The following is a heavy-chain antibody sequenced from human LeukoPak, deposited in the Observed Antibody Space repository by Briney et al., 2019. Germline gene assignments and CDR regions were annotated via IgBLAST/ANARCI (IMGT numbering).Heavy chain of an antibody. CDR1: GFTFSSFA. D-gene: IGHD6-19*01. J-gene: IGHJ4*02. Sequence: GGSLRLSCAAPGFTFSSFAMNWVRQAPGKGLEWVSTISGTGDSTNYADSVKGRFTISRDNSKNTLSLQLNSLRAEDTAVYYCAKDYSSGWYDYWGQGTLVTVSS. CDR3: AKDYSSGWYDY. V-gene: IGHV3-23*01. CDR2: ISGTGDST.